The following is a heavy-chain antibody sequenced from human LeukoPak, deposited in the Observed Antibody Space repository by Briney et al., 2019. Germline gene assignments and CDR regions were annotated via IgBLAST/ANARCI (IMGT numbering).Heavy chain of an antibody. CDR3: ARLRVTTD. V-gene: IGHV4-34*01. Sequence: SETLSLTCAVYGGSFSGYYWSWIRQPPGKGLEWIGSIYYSGSTYYNPSLKSRVTISVDTSKNQFSLKLSSVTAADTAVYYCARLRVTTDWGQGTLVTVSS. J-gene: IGHJ4*02. CDR1: GGSFSGYY. D-gene: IGHD4-11*01. CDR2: IYYSGST.